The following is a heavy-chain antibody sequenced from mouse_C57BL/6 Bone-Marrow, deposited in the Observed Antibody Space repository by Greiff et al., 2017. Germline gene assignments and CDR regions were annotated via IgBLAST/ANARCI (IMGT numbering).Heavy chain of an antibody. J-gene: IGHJ1*03. CDR1: GYTFTDYN. CDR2: INPNNGGT. V-gene: IGHV1-18*01. CDR3: AREVYYSSEENWYFDV. Sequence: EVQLQQSGPELVKPGASVKIPCKASGYTFTDYNMDWVKQSHGKSLEWIGDINPNNGGTIYNQKFKGKATLTVDKSSSTAYMELRSLTSEDTAVYYCAREVYYSSEENWYFDVWGTGTTVTVSS. D-gene: IGHD1-1*01.